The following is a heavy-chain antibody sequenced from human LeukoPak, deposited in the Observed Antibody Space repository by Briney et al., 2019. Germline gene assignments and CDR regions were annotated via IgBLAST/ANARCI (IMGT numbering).Heavy chain of an antibody. D-gene: IGHD1-14*01. CDR1: GFTFSSST. V-gene: IGHV1-58*02. CDR3: ARDRSGSLDY. CDR2: IVVGSGNT. J-gene: IGHJ4*02. Sequence: SVKVSCKASGFTFSSSTMQWVRQARGQRLEWIGWIVVGSGNTNYAQKFQERVTISRDMSTSTAYMELSRLRSDDTAVYYCARDRSGSLDYWGQGTLVTVSS.